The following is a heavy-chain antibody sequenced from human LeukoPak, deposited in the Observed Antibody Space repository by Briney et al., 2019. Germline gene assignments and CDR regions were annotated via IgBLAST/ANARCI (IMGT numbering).Heavy chain of an antibody. J-gene: IGHJ6*02. CDR1: GGSISTYY. V-gene: IGHV4-59*08. CDR2: VYYSGSI. D-gene: IGHD2-15*01. CDR3: ARWGLYCSGGSCYSNYGMDV. Sequence: SETLSLTCTVSGGSISTYYWSWIRQPPGKGLEWIGYVYYSGSINYNPSLKSRVTISVDTSKNQFSLKLSSVTAADTAVYYCARWGLYCSGGSCYSNYGMDVWGQGTTVTVSS.